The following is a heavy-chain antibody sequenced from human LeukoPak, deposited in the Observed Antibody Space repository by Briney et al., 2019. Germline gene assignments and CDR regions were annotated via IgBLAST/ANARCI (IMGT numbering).Heavy chain of an antibody. CDR1: GGSFSGYY. CDR2: INHSGST. D-gene: IGHD4-17*01. J-gene: IGHJ4*02. Sequence: PSETLSLTCAVYGGSFSGYYWSWIRQPPGKGLEWIGEINHSGSTNYNPSLKSRVTISVDTSKNQFSLKLSSVTAADTAVYYCARSDYGDVYFDYWGQGTLVTVSS. CDR3: ARSDYGDVYFDY. V-gene: IGHV4-34*01.